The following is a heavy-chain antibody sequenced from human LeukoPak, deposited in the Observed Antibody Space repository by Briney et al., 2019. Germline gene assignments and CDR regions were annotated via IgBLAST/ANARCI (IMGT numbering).Heavy chain of an antibody. Sequence: GGSLRLSCAASGFTFSSFGVNWVRQAPGKGLVWVSRINSDGSTTSYAASVKGRFTISRDTAKNTLYLQMNSLRAEDTAVYYCARGHHYYDSSAYYYWGQGTLVTVSS. CDR1: GFTFSSFG. CDR2: INSDGSTT. CDR3: ARGHHYYDSSAYYY. V-gene: IGHV3-74*01. J-gene: IGHJ4*02. D-gene: IGHD3-22*01.